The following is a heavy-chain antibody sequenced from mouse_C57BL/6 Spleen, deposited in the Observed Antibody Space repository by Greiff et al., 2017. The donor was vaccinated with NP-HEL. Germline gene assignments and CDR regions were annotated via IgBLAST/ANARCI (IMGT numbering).Heavy chain of an antibody. CDR1: GFTFSSYA. J-gene: IGHJ2*01. D-gene: IGHD1-1*02. Sequence: EVQLVESGGGLVKPGGSLKLSCAASGFTFSSYAMSWVRQTPEKRLEWVATISDGGSYTYYPDNVKGRFTISRDNAKNNLYLQMSHLKSEDTAMYYCARRRWDFDYWGQGTTLTFSS. CDR2: ISDGGSYT. V-gene: IGHV5-4*01. CDR3: ARRRWDFDY.